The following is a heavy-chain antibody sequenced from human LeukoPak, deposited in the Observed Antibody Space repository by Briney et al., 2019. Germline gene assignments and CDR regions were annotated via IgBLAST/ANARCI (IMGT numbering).Heavy chain of an antibody. V-gene: IGHV3-7*01. Sequence: GGSLRLSCVASGFPFSGYWMDWVRQAPGKGMEWVANINQDGTNQYYAASVKGRFSISRDNAKNSLYLQMDSLRAEDTAVYYCSRSLDYLGQGVLVTVSS. CDR3: SRSLDY. J-gene: IGHJ4*02. CDR1: GFPFSGYW. CDR2: INQDGTNQ.